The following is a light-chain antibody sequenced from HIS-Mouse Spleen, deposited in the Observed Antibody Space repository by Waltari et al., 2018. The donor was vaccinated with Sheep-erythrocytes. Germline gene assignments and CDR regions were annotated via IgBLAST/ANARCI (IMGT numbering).Light chain of an antibody. Sequence: QSALTQPRSVSGSPGPSVTIPFTGTSSDVGGYNYASWYQQHPGKAPKLMVYDVSKRPSGVPDRFSGSKSGNTASLTISGLQAEDEADYYCCSYAGSYNHVFATGTKVTVL. CDR2: DVS. CDR3: CSYAGSYNHV. J-gene: IGLJ1*01. V-gene: IGLV2-11*01. CDR1: SSDVGGYNY.